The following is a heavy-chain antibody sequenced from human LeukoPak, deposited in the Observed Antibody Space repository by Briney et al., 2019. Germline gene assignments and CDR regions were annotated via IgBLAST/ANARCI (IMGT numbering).Heavy chain of an antibody. CDR2: INHSGST. CDR1: GGSFSGYY. J-gene: IGHJ4*02. D-gene: IGHD2-2*01. Sequence: PSETLSLTCAVYGGSFSGYYWSWIRQPPGKGLEWIGEINHSGSTNYNPSLKSRVTISVDTSKNQFSLKLSSVTAADTAVYYCARVYGQLDYWGQGTLVTVSS. V-gene: IGHV4-34*01. CDR3: ARVYGQLDY.